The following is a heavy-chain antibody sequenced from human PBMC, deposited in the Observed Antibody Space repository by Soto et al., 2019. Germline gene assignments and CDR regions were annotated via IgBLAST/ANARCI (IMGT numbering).Heavy chain of an antibody. V-gene: IGHV5-51*01. J-gene: IGHJ4*02. D-gene: IGHD6-19*01. Sequence: GESLKISCKGSGYSFTSYWIGWVRQMPGKGLEWMGIINPDDSDTRYSPSFQGQVTISADKSISTAYLQWSSLKASDTAMYYCAKIPDSSGWFFDYWGQGTLVTVSS. CDR1: GYSFTSYW. CDR2: INPDDSDT. CDR3: AKIPDSSGWFFDY.